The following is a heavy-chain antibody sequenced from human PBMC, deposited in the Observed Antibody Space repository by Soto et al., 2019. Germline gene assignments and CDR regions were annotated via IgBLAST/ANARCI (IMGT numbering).Heavy chain of an antibody. D-gene: IGHD4-17*01. CDR1: GGSISSRGYY. Sequence: QVQLQESGPGLVKPSQTLSLTCTVSGGSISSRGYYWSWIRQHPGKGLEWIGYIYYSGCTYYNPSLKRRVTKSVDTSKNQLSLQLRAVTAADTAVYYCARDQGVEYGDYGYYHYGMDVWGQGTTVTVSS. J-gene: IGHJ6*02. V-gene: IGHV4-31*03. CDR3: ARDQGVEYGDYGYYHYGMDV. CDR2: IYYSGCT.